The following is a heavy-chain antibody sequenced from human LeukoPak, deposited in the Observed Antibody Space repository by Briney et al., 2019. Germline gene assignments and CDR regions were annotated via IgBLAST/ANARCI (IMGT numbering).Heavy chain of an antibody. CDR1: GYTFTSYD. Sequence: ASVKVSCKASGYTFTSYDINWVRQATGQGLEWMGWMDPNSGNTGYAQKFQGRVTITRNTSISTAYMELSSLRSEDTAVYYCARGVLTSPPRWGGTPTRGYYYYMDVWGKGTTVTVSS. J-gene: IGHJ6*03. V-gene: IGHV1-8*03. D-gene: IGHD1/OR15-1a*01. CDR2: MDPNSGNT. CDR3: ARGVLTSPPRWGGTPTRGYYYYMDV.